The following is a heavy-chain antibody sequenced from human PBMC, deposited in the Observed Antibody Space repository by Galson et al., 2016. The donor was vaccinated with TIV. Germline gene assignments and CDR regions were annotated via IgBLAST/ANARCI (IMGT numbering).Heavy chain of an antibody. V-gene: IGHV3-23*01. CDR3: AKDQQWVPKTGCFDF. Sequence: SPRLSCAASGFTFRSHAMSWVRQAPGKGLEWVSSISGTGISTYYADSVKGRFTISRDNSKNTLYLQMNSLRVEDTAVYYCAKDQQWVPKTGCFDFWGQGTLVTVSS. J-gene: IGHJ4*02. D-gene: IGHD6-19*01. CDR2: ISGTGIST. CDR1: GFTFRSHA.